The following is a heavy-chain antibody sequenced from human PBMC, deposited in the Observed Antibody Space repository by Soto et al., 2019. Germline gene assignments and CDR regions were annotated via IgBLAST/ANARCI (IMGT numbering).Heavy chain of an antibody. D-gene: IGHD6-6*01. CDR2: IYYSGST. Sequence: SETLSLTCTVSGGSISSYYWSWIRQPPGKGLEWIGYIYYSGSTNYNPSLKSRVTISVDTSKNQFSLKLSSVTAADTAVYYCARVSPSYYFDYWGQGTLVTVSS. CDR1: GGSISSYY. J-gene: IGHJ4*02. CDR3: ARVSPSYYFDY. V-gene: IGHV4-59*08.